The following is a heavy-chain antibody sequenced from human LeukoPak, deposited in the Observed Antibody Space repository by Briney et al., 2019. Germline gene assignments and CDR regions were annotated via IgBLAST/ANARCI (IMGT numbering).Heavy chain of an antibody. J-gene: IGHJ5*02. Sequence: ASVKVSCKASGYTFTSYAMHWVRQAPGQRLEWMGWINAGNGNTKYSQEFQGRVTITRDTSASTAYMELSSLRSEDTAVYYCARGWFGELTWFDPWGQGTLVTVSS. D-gene: IGHD3-10*01. CDR3: ARGWFGELTWFDP. CDR1: GYTFTSYA. CDR2: INAGNGNT. V-gene: IGHV1-3*01.